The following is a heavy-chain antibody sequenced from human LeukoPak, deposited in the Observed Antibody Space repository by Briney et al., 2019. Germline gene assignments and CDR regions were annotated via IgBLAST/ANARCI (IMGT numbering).Heavy chain of an antibody. J-gene: IGHJ4*02. CDR3: ARVQGRLGELSFDY. V-gene: IGHV4-31*03. CDR2: IYYSGST. D-gene: IGHD3-16*02. CDR1: GGSISSGGYY. Sequence: PSETLSLTCTVSGGSISSGGYYWSWIRQHPGKGLEWIGYIYYSGSTYYNPSLKSRVTISVDTSKNQFSLKLSSVTAADTAVYYCARVQGRLGELSFDYWGQGTLVTVSS.